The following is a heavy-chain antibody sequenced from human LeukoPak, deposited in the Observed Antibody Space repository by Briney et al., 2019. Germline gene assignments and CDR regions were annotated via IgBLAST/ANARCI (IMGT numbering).Heavy chain of an antibody. D-gene: IGHD3-9*01. V-gene: IGHV1-69*13. CDR2: IIPIFGTA. CDR1: GGTFISYA. J-gene: IGHJ4*02. CDR3: ARDAVLTGTLLFHY. Sequence: GASVKVSCKASGGTFISYAISGVRQAPGQGVEWVGGIIPIFGTANYAQKFQGRLTITADESTSTAYMELSSLRSEDTAVYYCARDAVLTGTLLFHYWGQGTLVPLSS.